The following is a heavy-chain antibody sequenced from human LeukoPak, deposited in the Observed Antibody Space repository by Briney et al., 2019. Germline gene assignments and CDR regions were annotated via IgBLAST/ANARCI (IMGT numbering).Heavy chain of an antibody. CDR2: IYYSGST. Sequence: SETLSLTCTVSGGSISSSSYYWGWIRQPPGKRLEWIGSIYYSGSTYYNPSLKSRVTISVDTSKNQFSLKLSSVTAADTAVYYCAIGYSSSSGIDYWGQGTLVTVSS. J-gene: IGHJ4*02. V-gene: IGHV4-39*01. CDR3: AIGYSSSSGIDY. D-gene: IGHD6-6*01. CDR1: GGSISSSSYY.